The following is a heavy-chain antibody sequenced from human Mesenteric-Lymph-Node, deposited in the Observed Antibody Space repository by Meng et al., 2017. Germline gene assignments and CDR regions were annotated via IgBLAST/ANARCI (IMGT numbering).Heavy chain of an antibody. Sequence: QEQLVESGGGVVQPGRSLRLSCAASGFSFSNYGIHWVRQAPGKGLEWVAVISYDGSNKYYSESVKGRFTISRDNSKNTVYLQMNSLRAEDTAVYYCAKGYNYGDNWGQGTLVTVSS. D-gene: IGHD5-24*01. J-gene: IGHJ4*02. CDR3: AKGYNYGDN. CDR2: ISYDGSNK. V-gene: IGHV3-30*18. CDR1: GFSFSNYG.